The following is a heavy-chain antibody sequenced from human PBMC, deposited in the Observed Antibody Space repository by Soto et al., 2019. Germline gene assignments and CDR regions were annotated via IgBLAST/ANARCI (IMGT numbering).Heavy chain of an antibody. CDR2: IIPMFRTP. V-gene: IGHV1-69*12. CDR1: GGTFKSYE. D-gene: IGHD3-3*01. J-gene: IGHJ3*01. Sequence: QVQVVQSGAEVRKPGSSVKVSCKVSGGTFKSYEISWGRQAPGQGLEWVGGIIPMFRTPNYAQKFQGTVTINADESTTTAYMEFTSLRSEDTAIYSGATSPSSVLSPSGFLEAFTLLGEGTLVIVSS. CDR3: ATSPSSVLSPSGFLEAFTL.